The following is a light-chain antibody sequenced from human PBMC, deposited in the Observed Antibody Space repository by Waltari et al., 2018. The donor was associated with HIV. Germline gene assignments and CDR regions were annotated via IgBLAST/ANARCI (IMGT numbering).Light chain of an antibody. J-gene: IGKJ2*01. CDR3: QQYYGTPYT. V-gene: IGKV4-1*01. CDR1: QNVLYSSNNKNY. CDR2: WAS. Sequence: DIVMTQSPDSLAVSLGESATINCKSSQNVLYSSNNKNYFAWYQHKAGQPPKLLIYWASTRESGVPDRFSGSGSGTDFTLTISSLQAEDVAVYYCQQYYGTPYTFGQGTNLEIK.